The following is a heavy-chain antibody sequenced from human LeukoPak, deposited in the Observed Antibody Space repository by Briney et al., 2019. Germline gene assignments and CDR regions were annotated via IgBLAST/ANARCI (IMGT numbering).Heavy chain of an antibody. Sequence: GASVKVSCKASGGTFSSYAINGVRQAPGQGLEWMGGIIPIFGTANYAQKFQDRVTITADESTSTAYMELSSLRSEDTAIYYCASRLYCSNTRCRNFPFAYWGQGTLVTVSS. J-gene: IGHJ4*02. CDR3: ASRLYCSNTRCRNFPFAY. V-gene: IGHV1-69*13. CDR1: GGTFSSYA. D-gene: IGHD2-2*01. CDR2: IIPIFGTA.